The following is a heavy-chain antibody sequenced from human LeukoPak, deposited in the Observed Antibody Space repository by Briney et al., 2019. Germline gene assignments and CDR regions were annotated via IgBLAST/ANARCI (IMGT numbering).Heavy chain of an antibody. CDR1: GGSISSSSYY. CDR2: INHSGST. J-gene: IGHJ5*02. CDR3: ARDGLELQENWFDP. Sequence: SETLSLTCTVSGGSISSSSYYWSWIRQPPGKGLEWIGEINHSGSTNYNPSLKSRVTISVDTSKNQFSLKLSSVTAADTAVYYCARDGLELQENWFDPWGQGTLVTVSS. D-gene: IGHD1-7*01. V-gene: IGHV4-39*07.